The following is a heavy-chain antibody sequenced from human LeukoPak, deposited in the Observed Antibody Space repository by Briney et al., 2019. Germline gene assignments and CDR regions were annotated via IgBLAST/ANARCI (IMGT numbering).Heavy chain of an antibody. J-gene: IGHJ5*02. CDR1: GYSFTSYW. Sequence: GGSLKISCKGSGYSFTSYWISWVRQMPGRGLEWMGRIDLSDSYINYSPSFQGHVIISADKSISTAYLQWSSLKASDTAMYYCARHDGYCSGGRCRNWFDPWGQGTLVTVSS. V-gene: IGHV5-10-1*01. CDR2: IDLSDSYI. CDR3: ARHDGYCSGGRCRNWFDP. D-gene: IGHD2-15*01.